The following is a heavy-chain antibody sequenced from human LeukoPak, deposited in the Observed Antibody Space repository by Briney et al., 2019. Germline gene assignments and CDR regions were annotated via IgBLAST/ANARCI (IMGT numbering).Heavy chain of an antibody. CDR3: ARDLSYGSGIRNFDY. J-gene: IGHJ4*02. D-gene: IGHD3-10*01. CDR2: CSAYNGNT. CDR1: GYTFISYG. V-gene: IGHV1-18*01. Sequence: ASVKVSCKASGYTFISYGISCVRQAPGQRPEWMGWCSAYNGNTSYVQKFQGRVTMTTDTSTRTVHMELRSLRSDDTALYYCARDLSYGSGIRNFDYWGQGTLVIVSS.